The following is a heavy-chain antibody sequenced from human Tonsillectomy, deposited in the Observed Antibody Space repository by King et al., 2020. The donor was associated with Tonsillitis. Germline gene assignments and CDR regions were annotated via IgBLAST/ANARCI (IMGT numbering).Heavy chain of an antibody. D-gene: IGHD6-13*01. CDR3: TRGTFIAAAHSFDY. V-gene: IGHV4-39*01. CDR2: IYYSGST. Sequence: QLQESGPGLVKPSETLSLTCTVSGGSISSSSYYWGWIRQPPGKGLEWFGSIYYSGSTYYNASLRSRVTISVDTSKNQFSVKLRAVTAADTAVYYCTRGTFIAAAHSFDYWGQGTLVTVSS. CDR1: GGSISSSSYY. J-gene: IGHJ4*02.